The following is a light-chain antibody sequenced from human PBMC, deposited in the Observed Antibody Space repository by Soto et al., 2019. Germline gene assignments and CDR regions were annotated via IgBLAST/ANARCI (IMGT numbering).Light chain of an antibody. J-gene: IGLJ3*02. CDR1: SGHTNYI. CDR3: DTWDSTPVV. Sequence: QPVLTQSSSASASLGSSVTLTCTLSSGHTNYIIPWHQQQPGKGPRYLLKVESSGIYNQGSRFPDRFSGSSSAAVRYLTTSNPQLEDAADYYCDTWDSTPVVFGGGTQLTV. CDR2: VESSGIY. V-gene: IGLV4-60*01.